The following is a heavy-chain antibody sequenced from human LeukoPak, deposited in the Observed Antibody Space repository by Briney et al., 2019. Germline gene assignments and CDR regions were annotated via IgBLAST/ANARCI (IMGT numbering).Heavy chain of an antibody. Sequence: SETLSLTCTVSGGSISNYYWNWIRQPPGKGLEWIGNIYYSGSTNYDPSLKSRVTISVDTSKNQFSLKLSSVTAADTAVYYCAGNIKYYGGLDYWGQGTLVTVSS. J-gene: IGHJ4*02. CDR1: GGSISNYY. CDR2: IYYSGST. V-gene: IGHV4-59*08. D-gene: IGHD4-23*01. CDR3: AGNIKYYGGLDY.